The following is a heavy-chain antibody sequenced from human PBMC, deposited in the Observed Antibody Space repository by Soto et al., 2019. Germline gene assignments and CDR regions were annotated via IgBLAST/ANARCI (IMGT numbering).Heavy chain of an antibody. V-gene: IGHV3-33*01. CDR2: IWYDGSNK. J-gene: IGHJ6*02. CDR1: GFTFSSYG. Sequence: QVQLVESGGGVVQPGRSLRLSCAASGFTFSSYGMHWVRQAPGKGLEWVAVIWYDGSNKYYADSVKGRFTISRDNSKNTLYLQMNSLRAEDTAVYYCARRGILGYCSSTSYSWDYYGMDVWGQGTTVTVSS. D-gene: IGHD2-2*01. CDR3: ARRGILGYCSSTSYSWDYYGMDV.